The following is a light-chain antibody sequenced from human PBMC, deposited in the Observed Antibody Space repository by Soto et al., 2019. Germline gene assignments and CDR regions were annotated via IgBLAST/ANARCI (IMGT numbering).Light chain of an antibody. CDR3: QQYGSSPS. V-gene: IGKV3-20*01. Sequence: EIVLTQSPGTLSLSPGERATLSCRASQSVSNSYLAWHQQKPGQAPRLLIYAASSRATGIPDRFSGSGSGTDFTLTISRLEPEDFAVYYCQQYGSSPSLGGGTKVEIK. CDR1: QSVSNSY. CDR2: AAS. J-gene: IGKJ4*01.